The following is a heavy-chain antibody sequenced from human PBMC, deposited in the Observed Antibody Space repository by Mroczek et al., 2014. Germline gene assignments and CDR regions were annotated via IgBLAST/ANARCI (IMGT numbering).Heavy chain of an antibody. Sequence: SGPVLVKPTETLTLTCTVSGFSLSNARMGVSWIRQPPGKALEWLAHIFSNDEKSYSTSLKSRLTISKDTSKSQVVLTMTNMDPVDTATYYCARIPVVTAGSVRYYYYGMDVWGQGTTVTVSS. V-gene: IGHV2-26*01. D-gene: IGHD2-21*02. CDR2: IFSNDEK. J-gene: IGHJ6*02. CDR3: ARIPVVTAGSVRYYYYGMDV. CDR1: GFSLSNARMG.